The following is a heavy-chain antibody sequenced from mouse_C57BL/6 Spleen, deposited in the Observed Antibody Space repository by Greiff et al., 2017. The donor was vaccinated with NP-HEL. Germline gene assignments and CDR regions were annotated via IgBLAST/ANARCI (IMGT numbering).Heavy chain of an antibody. J-gene: IGHJ4*01. D-gene: IGHD5-1*01. Sequence: QVQLQQPGAELVRPGSSVKLSCKASGYTFTSYWMHWVKQTPVHGLEWIGAIDPETGGTAYNQKFKGKAILTADKSSSTAYMELRSLTSEDSAVYYCTTVPEDYWGQGTSVTVSS. CDR2: IDPETGGT. CDR1: GYTFTSYW. V-gene: IGHV1-15*01. CDR3: TTVPEDY.